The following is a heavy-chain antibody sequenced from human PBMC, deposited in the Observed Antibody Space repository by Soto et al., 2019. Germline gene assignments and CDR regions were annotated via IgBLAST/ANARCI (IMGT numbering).Heavy chain of an antibody. CDR3: SRDRGWYLRWFDP. CDR2: IIPIFGTA. J-gene: IGHJ5*02. CDR1: GGTFSSYA. D-gene: IGHD6-19*01. V-gene: IGHV1-69*13. Sequence: SLKVSCKASGGTFSSYAISWVRQAPGQGLEWMGGIIPIFGTANYAQKFQGRVTITADESTSTAYMELSSLRSEDTAVYYCSRDRGWYLRWFDPWGQGXLVTVSS.